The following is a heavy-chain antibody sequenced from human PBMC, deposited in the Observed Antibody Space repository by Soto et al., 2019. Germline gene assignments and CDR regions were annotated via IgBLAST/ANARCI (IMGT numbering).Heavy chain of an antibody. Sequence: SETLSLTCTVSGGSISSYYWSWIRQPPGKGLEWIGYIYYSGSTNYNPSLKSRVTISVDTSKNQFSLKLSSVTAADTAVYYCAREADSSGWRRHLETNITPRRYFDYWGQGTLVTVSS. D-gene: IGHD6-19*01. J-gene: IGHJ4*02. CDR2: IYYSGST. CDR3: AREADSSGWRRHLETNITPRRYFDY. CDR1: GGSISSYY. V-gene: IGHV4-59*01.